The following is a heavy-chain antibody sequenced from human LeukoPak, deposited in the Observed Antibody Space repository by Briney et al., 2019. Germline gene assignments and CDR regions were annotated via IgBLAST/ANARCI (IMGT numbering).Heavy chain of an antibody. CDR3: ARTSTGRAYTNSYYYYAMDV. Sequence: PGESLKISCKGSGYSFTTYWIAWVRQMPGRGLEWMGVIYPGDSDTRYSPSFQGQVTISADKSISTAYLQWNSLKASDTAMYYCARTSTGRAYTNSYYYYAMDVWGQGTTVTVSS. CDR1: GYSFTTYW. V-gene: IGHV5-51*01. J-gene: IGHJ6*02. CDR2: IYPGDSDT. D-gene: IGHD5-18*01.